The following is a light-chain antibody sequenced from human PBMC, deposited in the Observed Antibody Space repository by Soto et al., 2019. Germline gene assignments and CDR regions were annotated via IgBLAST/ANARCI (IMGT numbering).Light chain of an antibody. V-gene: IGKV1-5*03. Sequence: DIQMTQSPSTLSASVGDRVTITCRASQSIDTALAWHQQKPGKAPNLLIYKASNLESGVPSRFSGSGSGTEFTLTISSLQPDDFATYYCQQYYSYLTFGQGTKVDIK. J-gene: IGKJ2*01. CDR3: QQYYSYLT. CDR1: QSIDTA. CDR2: KAS.